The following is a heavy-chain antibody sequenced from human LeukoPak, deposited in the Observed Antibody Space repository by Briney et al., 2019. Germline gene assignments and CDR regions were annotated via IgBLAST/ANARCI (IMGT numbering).Heavy chain of an antibody. V-gene: IGHV4-59*01. CDR2: IYYSGST. Sequence: PSETLSLTCTVSGGSIISYYWSWIRQPPGRGLEWIGYIYYSGSTNYNPSLKSRVTISVDTSKNQFSLKLSSVTAADTAVYYCARGRCSGGSCSNYYYYYKDGWGKGTTVTVSS. CDR3: ARGRCSGGSCSNYYYYYKDG. D-gene: IGHD2-15*01. J-gene: IGHJ6*03. CDR1: GGSIISYY.